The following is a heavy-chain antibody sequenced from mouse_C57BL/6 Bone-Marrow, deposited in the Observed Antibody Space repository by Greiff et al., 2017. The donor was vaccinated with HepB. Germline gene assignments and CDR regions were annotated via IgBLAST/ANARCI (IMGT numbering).Heavy chain of an antibody. D-gene: IGHD2-2*01. CDR3: TVPPSLYYGYLYAMDY. CDR2: IRLKSDNYAT. J-gene: IGHJ4*01. CDR1: GFTFSNYW. Sequence: EVKVEESGGGLVQPGGSMKLSCVASGFTFSNYWMNWVRQSPEKGLEWVAQIRLKSDNYATHYAESVKGRFTISRDDSKSSVYLQMNNLRAEDTGIYYCTVPPSLYYGYLYAMDYWGQGTSVTVSS. V-gene: IGHV6-3*01.